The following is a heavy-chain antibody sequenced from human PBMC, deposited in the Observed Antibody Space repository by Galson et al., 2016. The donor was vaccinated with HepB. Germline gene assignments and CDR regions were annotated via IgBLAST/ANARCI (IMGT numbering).Heavy chain of an antibody. D-gene: IGHD2-15*01. V-gene: IGHV3-23*01. CDR2: INADGSTT. CDR3: AKSSRGYCVGGSCQWFYFDS. J-gene: IGHJ4*01. Sequence: SLRLSCAASGFTFTNYWMTWVRQAPGKGLVWVSRINADGSTTYYADSVKGRFTISRDNSKNTLYLQMNSLRVEDTAVYYCAKSSRGYCVGGSCQWFYFDSWGHGTLVTVSS. CDR1: GFTFTNYW.